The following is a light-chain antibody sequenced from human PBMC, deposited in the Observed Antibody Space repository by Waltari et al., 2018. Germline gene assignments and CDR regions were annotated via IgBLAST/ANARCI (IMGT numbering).Light chain of an antibody. J-gene: IGKJ4*01. Sequence: QLTQSPSSLSASVGDRVTINCRTSQDISSYLVWYQHKPGKAPKPLTYAASELKSGVPSRFSGSGSGTNFTLTIRSLEPEDFATYYCQQVNTFAPTFGGGTKVDI. CDR2: AAS. V-gene: IGKV1-9*01. CDR3: QQVNTFAPT. CDR1: QDISSY.